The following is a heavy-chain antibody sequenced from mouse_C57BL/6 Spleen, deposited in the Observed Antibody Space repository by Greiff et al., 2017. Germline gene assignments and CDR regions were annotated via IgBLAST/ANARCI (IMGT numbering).Heavy chain of an antibody. CDR1: GYTFTSYW. Sequence: QVQLQQPGTELVKPGASVKLSCKASGYTFTSYWMHWVKQRPGQGLEWIGNINPSNGGTNYNEKFKGKATLTVDKSSSTAYMQLSSLTSEDSAVYYWARLGSYYSNFFAYWGQGTLVTVSA. D-gene: IGHD2-5*01. V-gene: IGHV1-53*01. CDR2: INPSNGGT. CDR3: ARLGSYYSNFFAY. J-gene: IGHJ3*01.